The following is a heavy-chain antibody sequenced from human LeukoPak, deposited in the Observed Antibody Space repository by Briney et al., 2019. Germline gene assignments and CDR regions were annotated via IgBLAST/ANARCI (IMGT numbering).Heavy chain of an antibody. CDR1: GFTFSSYA. CDR2: ISSNGGST. V-gene: IGHV3-64*01. J-gene: IGHJ6*02. Sequence: EALRLSCAASGFTFSSYAMHWVRQAPGKGLEYVSAISSNGGSTYYANSVKGRFTISRDNSKNTLYLQMGSLRAEDMAVYYCARQKINYYYGMDVWGQGTTVTVSS. CDR3: ARQKINYYYGMDV.